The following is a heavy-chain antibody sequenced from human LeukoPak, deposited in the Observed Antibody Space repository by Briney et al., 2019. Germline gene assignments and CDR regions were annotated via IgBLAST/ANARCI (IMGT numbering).Heavy chain of an antibody. J-gene: IGHJ5*02. V-gene: IGHV1-69*08. D-gene: IGHD1-26*01. CDR2: ITPVIGTT. Sequence: SVKVSCRSSGGTFNTHIFNWVRQAPGQGLEWMGRITPVIGTTKYAQRFQARVTITADRSTSTAYLELSGLTYDDTAVYYCTRVTLRGSKYNWFDPWGHGTHVSVSS. CDR3: TRVTLRGSKYNWFDP. CDR1: GGTFNTHI.